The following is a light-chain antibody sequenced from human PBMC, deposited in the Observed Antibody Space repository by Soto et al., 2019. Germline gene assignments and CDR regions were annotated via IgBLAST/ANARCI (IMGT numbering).Light chain of an antibody. V-gene: IGLV2-14*01. Sequence: QSVLTQPASVSGSPGQSITISCTGTSSDVGAYNYDSWYQQYPGEAPKVINYDVSHRPAGVSNRFSGSKSGKTASLTISGLQTQDEADYYCSSYTSATTYVFGTGTKVTVL. CDR1: SSDVGAYNY. J-gene: IGLJ1*01. CDR2: DVS. CDR3: SSYTSATTYV.